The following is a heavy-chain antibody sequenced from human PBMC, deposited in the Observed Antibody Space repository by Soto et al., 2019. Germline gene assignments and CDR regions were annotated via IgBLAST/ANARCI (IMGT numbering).Heavy chain of an antibody. D-gene: IGHD3-9*01. CDR1: GFTLSSYA. J-gene: IGHJ2*01. Sequence: EVQLVESGGGLVQPGGSLRLSCAASGFTLSSYAMSWVRQAPGKGLEWVSVIDGSGGHTYYTDSVKGRFTISRDTSNNTLYLQMNTLRAEDTAVFYCARGAWKLRYFDWPPLGWFLDLWGRGALVTVSS. V-gene: IGHV3-23*04. CDR2: IDGSGGHT. CDR3: ARGAWKLRYFDWPPLGWFLDL.